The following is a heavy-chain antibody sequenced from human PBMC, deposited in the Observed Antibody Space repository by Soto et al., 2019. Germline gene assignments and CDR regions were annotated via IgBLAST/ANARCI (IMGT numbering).Heavy chain of an antibody. CDR1: GYTFTGYY. CDR3: ARSERDYDSSGYVY. J-gene: IGHJ4*02. D-gene: IGHD3-22*01. V-gene: IGHV1-2*02. CDR2: INPNSGGT. Sequence: GASVKVSCKASGYTFTGYYMHWVRQAPGQGLEWMGWINPNSGGTNYAQKFQGRVTMTRDTSISTAYMELSRLRSDDTAVYYCARSERDYDSSGYVYWGQGTLVTVSS.